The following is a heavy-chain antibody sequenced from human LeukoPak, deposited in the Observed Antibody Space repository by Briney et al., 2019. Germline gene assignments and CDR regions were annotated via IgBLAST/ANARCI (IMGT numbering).Heavy chain of an antibody. CDR1: GDSISTSNSY. D-gene: IGHD1-26*01. V-gene: IGHV4-39*01. Sequence: SETLSLTCTVSGDSISTSNSYWGWIRQPPGKGLEWIGSIYYSGNTYYNASLKSRVTISVDTSKNQFSLKLTSVTAADTAVYYCARGDLTSGSLGFDYWGQGTLVTVSS. J-gene: IGHJ4*02. CDR2: IYYSGNT. CDR3: ARGDLTSGSLGFDY.